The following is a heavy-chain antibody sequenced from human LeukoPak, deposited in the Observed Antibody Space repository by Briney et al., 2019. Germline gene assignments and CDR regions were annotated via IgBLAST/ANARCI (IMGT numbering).Heavy chain of an antibody. J-gene: IGHJ4*02. D-gene: IGHD5-18*01. CDR2: SSAYNGNT. CDR3: TRDLGVDTTMIFFDY. CDR1: GYTFTSIG. Sequence: ASVKVSCKASGYTFTSIGISWVRQPPGQGLESMGWSSAYNGNTNYAQKFQGRVTMTTDTSTSTAYMEVRSLRSDVTAVYYCTRDLGVDTTMIFFDYWGQGSLVTVSS. V-gene: IGHV1-18*01.